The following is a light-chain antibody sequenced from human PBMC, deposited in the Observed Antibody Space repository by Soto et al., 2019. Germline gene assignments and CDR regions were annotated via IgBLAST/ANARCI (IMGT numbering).Light chain of an antibody. Sequence: QSVLTQPPSVSGAPGQRVTISCTGSSSNIGAGFDVYWYQHLPGTAPKLLIYDNTNRPSGVPGRFSGSKSGTSASLAITGLQAEDEADYYCQSYDSSLSAVVFGGVTKLTVL. CDR3: QSYDSSLSAVV. V-gene: IGLV1-40*01. J-gene: IGLJ2*01. CDR2: DNT. CDR1: SSNIGAGFD.